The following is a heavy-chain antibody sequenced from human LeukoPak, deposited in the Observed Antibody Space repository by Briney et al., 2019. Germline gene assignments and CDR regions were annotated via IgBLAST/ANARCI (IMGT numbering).Heavy chain of an antibody. CDR3: ARGGYDRGYYYYMDV. D-gene: IGHD3-22*01. CDR2: ISSSSSYI. V-gene: IGHV3-21*01. J-gene: IGHJ6*03. CDR1: GFTFSRYS. Sequence: GGSLRLSCAASGFTFSRYSMNWVRQAPGKGLEWVSSISSSSSYIYYAASVKGRFTISRDNAKNSLYLQMNRLRAEDTAVYYCARGGYDRGYYYYMDVWGKGTTVTVSS.